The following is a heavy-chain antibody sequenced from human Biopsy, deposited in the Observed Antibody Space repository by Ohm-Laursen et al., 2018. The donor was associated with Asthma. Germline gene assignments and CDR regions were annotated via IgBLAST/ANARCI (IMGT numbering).Heavy chain of an antibody. CDR3: ARGQGRGTQLWSLDP. CDR1: GGSISSDY. J-gene: IGHJ5*02. Sequence: SDTLSLTCTVSGGSISSDYWSWLRQSPGKGLEWIGYIHNSGNTNYNPSLKSRVTISLDTSKNHFSLRLSFVTAADTAVYFCARGQGRGTQLWSLDPWGPGILVTVSS. V-gene: IGHV4-59*07. D-gene: IGHD5-18*01. CDR2: IHNSGNT.